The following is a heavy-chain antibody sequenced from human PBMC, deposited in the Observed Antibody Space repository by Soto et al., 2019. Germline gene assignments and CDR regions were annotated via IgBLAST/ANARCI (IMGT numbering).Heavy chain of an antibody. CDR2: ISYNGSNR. CDR1: GFTFGGYA. V-gene: IGHV3-30-3*01. CDR3: ARGDYYDTSGPFSDAFDI. J-gene: IGHJ3*02. Sequence: GSLRLSCAASGFTFGGYAMHWVRQAPGKGLKWMAVISYNGSNRYYADNVKDRLTISRDNAKNSLYLQMISLRDEGTGVFYCARGDYYDTSGPFSDAFDIWGQGTKVT. D-gene: IGHD3-22*01.